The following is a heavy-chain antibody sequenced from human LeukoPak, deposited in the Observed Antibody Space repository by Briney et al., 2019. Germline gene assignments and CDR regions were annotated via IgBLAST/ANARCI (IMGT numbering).Heavy chain of an antibody. J-gene: IGHJ5*02. Sequence: QPGGSLRLSCAASGFTFSSYAMSWVRQAPGKGLEWVSGISGSGGSTNYADSVKGRFTIPRDNSKNTLYLQINRLRAEDTAVYYCAKEAYYWFDPWGQGTLVTVSS. CDR3: AKEAYYWFDP. CDR2: ISGSGGST. V-gene: IGHV3-23*01. D-gene: IGHD3-10*01. CDR1: GFTFSSYA.